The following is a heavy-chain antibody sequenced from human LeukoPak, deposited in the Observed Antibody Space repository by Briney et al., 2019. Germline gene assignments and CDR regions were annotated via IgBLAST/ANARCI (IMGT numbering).Heavy chain of an antibody. J-gene: IGHJ4*02. CDR3: ARDSSTYAGPPDY. V-gene: IGHV3-48*01. D-gene: IGHD2-2*01. Sequence: GGSLRLSCAASGFTFSSYSINWVRQAPGKGLEWVSYIGAAGSTIYYADSVKGRFTISRDNVKNSLFLQMNGLRAEDTAVYYCARDSSTYAGPPDYWGQGTLVTVSS. CDR1: GFTFSSYS. CDR2: IGAAGSTI.